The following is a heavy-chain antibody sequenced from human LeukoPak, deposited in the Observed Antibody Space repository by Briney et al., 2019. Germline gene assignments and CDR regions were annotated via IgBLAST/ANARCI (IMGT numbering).Heavy chain of an antibody. CDR1: GGSISSGSYY. D-gene: IGHD7-27*01. CDR2: IYTSGST. Sequence: NPSETLSLTCTVSGGSISSGSYYWSWIRQPAGKGLEWIGRIYTSGSTNYNPSLKSRVTISVDTSKNQFSLKLSSVTAADTAVYYCARDANWGYSDYWGQGTLVTVSS. V-gene: IGHV4-61*02. J-gene: IGHJ4*02. CDR3: ARDANWGYSDY.